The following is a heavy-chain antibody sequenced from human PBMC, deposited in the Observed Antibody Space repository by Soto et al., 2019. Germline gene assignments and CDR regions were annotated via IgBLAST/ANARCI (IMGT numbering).Heavy chain of an antibody. J-gene: IGHJ4*02. CDR3: AKDRYLDHDSRGYLFDN. D-gene: IGHD3-22*01. CDR2: ISRYGDFT. CDR1: GFPFNIYA. Sequence: EVQLLESGGDLIQPGGSLRLSCAASGFPFNIYAITWVRQAPGKGLEWVSAISRYGDFTYYADSVEGRITISRDNYKNALYLQINSLRAEDTAVYYCAKDRYLDHDSRGYLFDNWGQGSLVTVSS. V-gene: IGHV3-23*01.